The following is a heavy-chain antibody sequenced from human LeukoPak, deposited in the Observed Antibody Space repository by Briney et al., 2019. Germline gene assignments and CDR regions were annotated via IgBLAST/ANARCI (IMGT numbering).Heavy chain of an antibody. Sequence: LQTLSLTCTVSGGSISSGGYYWSWIRQHPGKGLEWIGYIYYSGSTYYNPSLKSRVTISVDTSKNQFSLKLSSVTAADTAVYYCARGGGAAAGTYFYYYYGMDVWGQGTTVTVSS. J-gene: IGHJ6*02. V-gene: IGHV4-31*03. D-gene: IGHD6-13*01. CDR2: IYYSGST. CDR1: GGSISSGGYY. CDR3: ARGGGAAAGTYFYYYYGMDV.